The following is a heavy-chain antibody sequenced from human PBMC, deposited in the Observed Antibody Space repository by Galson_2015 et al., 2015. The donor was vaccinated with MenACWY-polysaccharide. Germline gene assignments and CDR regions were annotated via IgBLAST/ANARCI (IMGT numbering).Heavy chain of an antibody. D-gene: IGHD4-11*01. V-gene: IGHV3-7*01. Sequence: SLRLSCAVSEFTFGNYWMTWVRQAPGKGLEWVANINEDEREKYHLDSVKGRFTISRDDAKKSLYLQMNSLRAEDTAVYYCARGVYSLDSWGQGTLVTVSS. CDR1: EFTFGNYW. CDR3: ARGVYSLDS. CDR2: INEDEREK. J-gene: IGHJ4*02.